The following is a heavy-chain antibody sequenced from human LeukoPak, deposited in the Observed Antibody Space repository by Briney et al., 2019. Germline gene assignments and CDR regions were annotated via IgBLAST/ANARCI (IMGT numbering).Heavy chain of an antibody. V-gene: IGHV3-30*02. CDR1: GFTFSSYG. D-gene: IGHD6-13*01. CDR3: AKDLRXHGAAAVVLDV. Sequence: SLXXSXAASGFTFSSYGMHWVRQAPGKGLEWVAFIRYDGSNKYYADSVKGRFTISRDNSKNTLYLQMNSLRAEDTAVYYCAKDLRXHGAAAVVLDVWGKGTTVTISS. CDR2: IRYDGSNK. J-gene: IGHJ6*04.